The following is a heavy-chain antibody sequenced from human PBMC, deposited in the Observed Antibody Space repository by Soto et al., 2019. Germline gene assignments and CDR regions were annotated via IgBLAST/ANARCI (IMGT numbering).Heavy chain of an antibody. V-gene: IGHV4-39*01. Sequence: SETLSLTCTVSGGSISSSRYYWGWIRQPPGKGLEWIGSSHYSGSTYYNPSLKSRVTISEDTSKNQFSLKLTSVTAADTAVYYCARMTRYSGYEEIDDWGQGTLVTVSS. J-gene: IGHJ4*02. CDR3: ARMTRYSGYEEIDD. CDR2: SHYSGST. D-gene: IGHD5-12*01. CDR1: GGSISSSRYY.